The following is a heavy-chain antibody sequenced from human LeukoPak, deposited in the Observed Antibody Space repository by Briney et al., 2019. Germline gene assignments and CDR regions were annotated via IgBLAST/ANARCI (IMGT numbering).Heavy chain of an antibody. Sequence: NPSETLSLTCTVSGGSISSYYWSWIRQPPGKGLEWIGYIYYSGSTNYNPSLKSRVTISVDTSKNQFSLKLSSVTAAVTAVYYCARDAPAGLGYCSSTSCYSYFDYWGQGTLVTVSS. D-gene: IGHD2-2*02. CDR3: ARDAPAGLGYCSSTSCYSYFDY. CDR2: IYYSGST. V-gene: IGHV4-59*01. CDR1: GGSISSYY. J-gene: IGHJ4*02.